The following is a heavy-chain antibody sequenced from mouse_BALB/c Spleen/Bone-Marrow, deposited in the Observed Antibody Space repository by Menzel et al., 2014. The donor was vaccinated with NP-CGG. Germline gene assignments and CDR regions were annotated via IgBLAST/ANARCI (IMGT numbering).Heavy chain of an antibody. J-gene: IGHJ4*01. V-gene: IGHV14-3*02. CDR3: ARWDGNYTYAMDY. CDR2: IDPANGNT. Sequence: EVKLMESGAELVKPGASVKLSCTASGFNIKDTYMHWVKQRPEQGLEWIGRIDPANGNTKSDPKFQGKATITADTSSNTAYLQLSSLTSEDTAVYYCARWDGNYTYAMDYWGQGTSVTGSS. D-gene: IGHD2-1*01. CDR1: GFNIKDTY.